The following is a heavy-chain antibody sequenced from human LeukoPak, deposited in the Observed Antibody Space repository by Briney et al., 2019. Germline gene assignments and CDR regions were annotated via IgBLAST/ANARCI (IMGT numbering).Heavy chain of an antibody. J-gene: IGHJ4*02. V-gene: IGHV4-39*01. CDR2: IYYNGAT. D-gene: IGHD1-26*01. Sequence: ASETLSLTCTVSGGSISTSTYYWGWIRQPPGKGLEWIGTIYYNGATQINPSLRSRVTISVDTSKNQFSLKLTSVAAADTAVFYCAREDRVGATMGGDHWGQGTLVTVSS. CDR1: GGSISTSTYY. CDR3: AREDRVGATMGGDH.